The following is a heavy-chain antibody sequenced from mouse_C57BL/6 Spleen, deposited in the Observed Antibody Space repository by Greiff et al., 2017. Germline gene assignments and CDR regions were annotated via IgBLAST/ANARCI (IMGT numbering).Heavy chain of an antibody. CDR3: ARGGGITTVDY. D-gene: IGHD1-1*01. J-gene: IGHJ2*01. CDR2: IYPGSGST. CDR1: GYTFTSYW. Sequence: QVQLQQPGAELVKPGASVKMSCKASGYTFTSYWITWVKQRPGQGLEWIGDIYPGSGSTNYNEKFKSKATLTVDTSSSTAYMRLSSLTSEDSAVYYCARGGGITTVDYWGQGTTLTVSS. V-gene: IGHV1-55*01.